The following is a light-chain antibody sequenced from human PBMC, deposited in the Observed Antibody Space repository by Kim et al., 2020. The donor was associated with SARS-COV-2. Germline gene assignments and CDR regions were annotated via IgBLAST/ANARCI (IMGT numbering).Light chain of an antibody. J-gene: IGKJ4*01. CDR3: QQGYNTPLT. V-gene: IGKV1-39*01. Sequence: ASVGDRVTITCRASQGISSDLNWYQQKPGRAPKLLIYAASSLQSGVPSRFSGSGSGTDFTLTISSLQPEDFATYYCQQGYNTPLTFGGGTKVDIK. CDR1: QGISSD. CDR2: AAS.